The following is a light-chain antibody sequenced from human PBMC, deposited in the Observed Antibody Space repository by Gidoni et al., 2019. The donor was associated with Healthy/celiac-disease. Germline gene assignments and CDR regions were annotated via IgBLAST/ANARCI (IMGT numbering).Light chain of an antibody. V-gene: IGLV3-19*01. CDR2: GKT. Sequence: SSELTQDHAVSVALGQTVRITCEGDSLRSYYSSWYQQKAGQATVLVIYGKTHRPSGIPDLFSGSSSGNTASLTITGAQAEDEADYYCNSRDSSGNLWVFGGGTKLTVL. CDR3: NSRDSSGNLWV. J-gene: IGLJ3*02. CDR1: SLRSYY.